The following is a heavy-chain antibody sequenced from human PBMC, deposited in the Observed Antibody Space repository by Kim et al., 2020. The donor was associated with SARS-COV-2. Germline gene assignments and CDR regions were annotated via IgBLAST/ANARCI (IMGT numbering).Heavy chain of an antibody. CDR3: TTFPVRGLSAFDI. Sequence: GGSLRLSCAGSRFTFSNAWMSWVRQAPGKGLEWVGRIKSKTDGGTTDYAAPVKGRFTISRDDSKSTLYLQMSSLQTADTAVYYCTTFPVRGLSAFDIWGQGTMVTVS. CDR2: IKSKTDGGTT. D-gene: IGHD6-19*01. V-gene: IGHV3-15*01. J-gene: IGHJ3*02. CDR1: RFTFSNAW.